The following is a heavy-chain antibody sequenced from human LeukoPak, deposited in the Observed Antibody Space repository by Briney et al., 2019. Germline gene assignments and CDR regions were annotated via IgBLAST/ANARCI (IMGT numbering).Heavy chain of an antibody. V-gene: IGHV3-30*18. CDR2: ISYDGSNK. CDR1: GFSFSSYA. D-gene: IGHD2-2*01. J-gene: IGHJ4*02. Sequence: GGSLGLSCAASGFSFSSYAMHWVRQAPGKGLEWVAVISYDGSNKYYADSVKGRFTISRDNSNNTLYLQMNSLRAEDTAVYFCAKDPNAVVPADTPFDYWGQGTLVTVSS. CDR3: AKDPNAVVPADTPFDY.